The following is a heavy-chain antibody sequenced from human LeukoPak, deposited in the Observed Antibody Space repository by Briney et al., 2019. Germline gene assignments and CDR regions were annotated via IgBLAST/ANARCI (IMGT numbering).Heavy chain of an antibody. CDR1: GFTSSSYG. CDR3: AKDFSKYYYYYMDV. D-gene: IGHD2/OR15-2a*01. Sequence: GGSLRLSCAASGFTSSSYGMHWVRQAPGKGLEWVAFIRYDGSNKHYADSVKGRFTISRDNSKNTLYLQMNSLRAEDTAVYYCAKDFSKYYYYYMDVWGKGTTVTVSS. V-gene: IGHV3-30*02. CDR2: IRYDGSNK. J-gene: IGHJ6*03.